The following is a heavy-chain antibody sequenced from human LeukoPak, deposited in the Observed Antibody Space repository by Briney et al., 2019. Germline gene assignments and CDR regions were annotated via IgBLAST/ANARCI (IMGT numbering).Heavy chain of an antibody. CDR2: IIPIFHTT. D-gene: IGHD6-19*01. Sequence: SVKVSCKASGGTFSSYAISWVRQVPGQGLKWMGRIIPIFHTTKYAQKFQGRVTITADKSTNTSHMELISLRSEDTAVYYCARDFLSGRSGFEYWGQGTVVTVSS. V-gene: IGHV1-69*06. CDR3: ARDFLSGRSGFEY. J-gene: IGHJ4*02. CDR1: GGTFSSYA.